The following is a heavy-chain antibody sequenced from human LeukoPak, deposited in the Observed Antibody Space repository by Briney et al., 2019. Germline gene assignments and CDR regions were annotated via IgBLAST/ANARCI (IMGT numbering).Heavy chain of an antibody. Sequence: GGSLRLSCAVSGLTFSTYWMSWVRQAPGQGLEWVANVKHDGSEKYYVDSVKGRFTITRDNTRNSLFLQMYSLRAEDTAVYFCAREDGYCSGGNCYSYFDSWGQGTLVTVSS. CDR3: AREDGYCSGGNCYSYFDS. CDR1: GLTFSTYW. V-gene: IGHV3-7*01. J-gene: IGHJ4*02. D-gene: IGHD2-15*01. CDR2: VKHDGSEK.